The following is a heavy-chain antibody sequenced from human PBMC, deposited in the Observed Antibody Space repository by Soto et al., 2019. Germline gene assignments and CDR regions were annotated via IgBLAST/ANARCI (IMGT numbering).Heavy chain of an antibody. CDR2: MNPNSGNT. Sequence: GASVKVSCKASGYTFTSYDINWVRQATGQGLEWMGWMNPNSGNTGYAQRFQGRVTMTRNTSISTAYMELSSLRSEDTAVYYCARGDGSGSYYNGNWFDPWGQGTLVTVSS. CDR1: GYTFTSYD. CDR3: ARGDGSGSYYNGNWFDP. J-gene: IGHJ5*02. V-gene: IGHV1-8*01. D-gene: IGHD3-10*01.